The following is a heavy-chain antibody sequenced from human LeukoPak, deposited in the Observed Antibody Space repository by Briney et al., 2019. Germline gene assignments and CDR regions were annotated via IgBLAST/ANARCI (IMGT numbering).Heavy chain of an antibody. V-gene: IGHV1-8*01. Sequence: KFQGRVTMTRNTSISTAYMELSSLRSEDTAVYYCAIYGDYADYFDYWGQGTLVTVSS. J-gene: IGHJ4*02. CDR3: AIYGDYADYFDY. D-gene: IGHD4-17*01.